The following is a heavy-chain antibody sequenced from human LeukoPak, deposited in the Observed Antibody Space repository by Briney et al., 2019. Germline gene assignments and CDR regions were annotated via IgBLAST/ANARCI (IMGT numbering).Heavy chain of an antibody. CDR2: IKQDGSEK. V-gene: IGHV3-7*01. D-gene: IGHD3-22*01. CDR3: ARNYYDSSGYYLMDY. J-gene: IGHJ4*02. Sequence: GGSLRLSCAASGITLSSYWMSWVRQAPGKGLEWVAQIKQDGSEKYYVDSVKGRFTVSRDNAKNSLYLQMNSLRAEDTAVYYCARNYYDSSGYYLMDYWGQGTLVTVSS. CDR1: GITLSSYW.